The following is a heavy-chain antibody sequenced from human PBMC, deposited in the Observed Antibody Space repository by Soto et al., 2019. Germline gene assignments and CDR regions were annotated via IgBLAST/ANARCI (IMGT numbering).Heavy chain of an antibody. Sequence: VGSLRLSSAASGFTFSSYAMTWVRQAPGEGLEWVSSISGGGGSTFYVESVKGRFTISRDNSKNTLSLKMNSLRAADTAIYFCARDKSTMEGYNQFDSWGPGTLVTVSS. V-gene: IGHV3-23*01. CDR3: ARDKSTMEGYNQFDS. D-gene: IGHD5-12*01. J-gene: IGHJ5*01. CDR2: ISGGGGST. CDR1: GFTFSSYA.